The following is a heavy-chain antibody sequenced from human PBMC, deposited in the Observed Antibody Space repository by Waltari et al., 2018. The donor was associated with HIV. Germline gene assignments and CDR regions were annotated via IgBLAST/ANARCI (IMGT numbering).Heavy chain of an antibody. CDR1: GGSFSGYY. CDR2: INHSGST. J-gene: IGHJ6*02. D-gene: IGHD6-13*01. CDR3: AREPPGIAAAGHPKGSGMDV. V-gene: IGHV4-34*01. Sequence: QVQLQQWGAGLLKPSETLSLTCAVYGGSFSGYYWSWIRQPPGKGLEWIGEINHSGSTNYNPSLKSRVTISVDTSKNQFSLKLSSVTAADTAVYYCAREPPGIAAAGHPKGSGMDVWGQGTTVTVSS.